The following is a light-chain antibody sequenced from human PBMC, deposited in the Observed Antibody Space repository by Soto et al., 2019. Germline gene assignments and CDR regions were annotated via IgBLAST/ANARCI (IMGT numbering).Light chain of an antibody. J-gene: IGKJ2*01. V-gene: IGKV1-5*03. CDR1: QSIGSW. CDR2: KAT. CDR3: QQYNDFQYT. Sequence: DIQMTQSPSTLSASVGDGVTITCRASQSIGSWLAWYQQKPGKAPKLLISKATNLQSGVPSRFSGSGSGTDFSLTISSLQPVDSATYYCQQYNDFQYTFGQGTKL.